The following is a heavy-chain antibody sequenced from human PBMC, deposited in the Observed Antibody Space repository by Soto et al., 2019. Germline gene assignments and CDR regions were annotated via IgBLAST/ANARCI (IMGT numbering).Heavy chain of an antibody. CDR3: ALMATIRVAHV. Sequence: SETLSLTCAVYGGSFSGYYWSWIRQPPGKGLEWIGEINHSGSTNYNPSLKSRVTISVDTSKNQFSLKLSSVTAADTAVYYCALMATIRVAHVWGQGTTVTVSS. CDR1: GGSFSGYY. V-gene: IGHV4-34*01. J-gene: IGHJ6*02. D-gene: IGHD5-12*01. CDR2: INHSGST.